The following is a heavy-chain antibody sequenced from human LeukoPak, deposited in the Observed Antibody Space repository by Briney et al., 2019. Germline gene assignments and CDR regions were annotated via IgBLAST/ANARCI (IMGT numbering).Heavy chain of an antibody. CDR1: GFTFSSYA. J-gene: IGHJ4*02. CDR3: VAIAPNSSGDY. Sequence: GGSLRLSCAASGFTFSSYAMHWVRQAPGKGLEWVAVISYDGSNKYYADSVKGRFTISRDNSKNTLYLQMNSLRAEDTAVYYCVAIAPNSSGDYWGQGTLVTVSS. V-gene: IGHV3-30-3*01. CDR2: ISYDGSNK. D-gene: IGHD6-19*01.